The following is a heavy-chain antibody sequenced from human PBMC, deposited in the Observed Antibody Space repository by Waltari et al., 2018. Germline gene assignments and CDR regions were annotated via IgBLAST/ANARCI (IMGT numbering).Heavy chain of an antibody. Sequence: EVQLLESGGGLVQPGGSLRLSCAASGFTFSSYAMSWVRQAPGKGLEWVSAISGSGGSTYYADSVKGRFTISRDNSKNTLYLQMNSLRAEDTAVYYCAKIFTIFGVVIPMRGYYFDYWGQGTLVTVSS. CDR1: GFTFSSYA. V-gene: IGHV3-23*01. CDR3: AKIFTIFGVVIPMRGYYFDY. CDR2: ISGSGGST. D-gene: IGHD3-3*01. J-gene: IGHJ4*02.